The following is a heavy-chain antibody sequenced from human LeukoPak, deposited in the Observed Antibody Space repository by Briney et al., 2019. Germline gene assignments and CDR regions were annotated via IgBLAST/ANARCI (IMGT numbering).Heavy chain of an antibody. D-gene: IGHD3-3*01. V-gene: IGHV3-23*01. Sequence: PGGSLRLSCAASGFTFSSYAMDWVRQAPGKGLEWVSSISASGSSTYYADSVKGRFTISRDNSKNTLYLQMNSLRAEDTAVYYCAKAVWSRSYTYYFVHWGQGPLVTVSS. CDR1: GFTFSSYA. J-gene: IGHJ4*02. CDR2: ISASGSST. CDR3: AKAVWSRSYTYYFVH.